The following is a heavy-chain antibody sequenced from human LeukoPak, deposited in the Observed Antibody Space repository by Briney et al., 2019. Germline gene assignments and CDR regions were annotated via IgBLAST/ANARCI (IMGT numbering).Heavy chain of an antibody. V-gene: IGHV4-39*01. CDR1: GGSISSSSYY. D-gene: IGHD6-13*01. Sequence: SETLSLTCTVSGGSISSSSYYWGWIRQPPGKGLEWIGSIYYSGSTYYNPSLKSRVTISVDTSKNQFSLKLSSVTAADTAVYYCARQKYSSSWDDAFDIWGQGTMVTVSS. CDR2: IYYSGST. CDR3: ARQKYSSSWDDAFDI. J-gene: IGHJ3*02.